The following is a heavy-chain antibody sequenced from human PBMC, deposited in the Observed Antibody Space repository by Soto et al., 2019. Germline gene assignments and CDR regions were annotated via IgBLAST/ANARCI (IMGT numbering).Heavy chain of an antibody. Sequence: PVGSLRLSCASSVFTFSNAWMSCVRHSPGKWLEWVGRIKSKTDGGTTDYAAPVKGRFTISRDDSKNTLYLQMNSLKTEDTAVYYCTTVGVVVAATPYYYYGMDVGGQGNTVTV. J-gene: IGHJ6*02. D-gene: IGHD2-15*01. CDR1: VFTFSNAW. CDR3: TTVGVVVAATPYYYYGMDV. CDR2: IKSKTDGGTT. V-gene: IGHV3-15*01.